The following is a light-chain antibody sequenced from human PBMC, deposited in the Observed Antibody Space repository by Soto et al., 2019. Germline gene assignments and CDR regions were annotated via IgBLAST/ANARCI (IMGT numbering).Light chain of an antibody. J-gene: IGKJ2*01. Sequence: EIVLTQSPGTLSLSPGERATLSCRASQSVSPSSLAWYQQKPGQAPRLLIYGASNRATGIPDRVSGSGSGKDFTLSINRLEPEDVAMYYCQQYCSSPYTFGQGTKLASK. CDR3: QQYCSSPYT. V-gene: IGKV3-20*01. CDR2: GAS. CDR1: QSVSPSS.